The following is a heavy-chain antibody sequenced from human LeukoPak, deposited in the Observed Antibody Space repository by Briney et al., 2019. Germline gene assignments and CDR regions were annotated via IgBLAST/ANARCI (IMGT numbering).Heavy chain of an antibody. D-gene: IGHD5-12*01. CDR1: GYTFSNYE. Sequence: ASVKVSCKASGYTFSNYEMSWVRQAPGHGLEWMGWISGFNGHTKYSQKSQGRVTMTTDTSTSTAYMEVRSLRSDDTAVYYCARAWLRRKYYYYMDVWGKGTTVAVSS. CDR2: ISGFNGHT. J-gene: IGHJ6*03. CDR3: ARAWLRRKYYYYMDV. V-gene: IGHV1-18*04.